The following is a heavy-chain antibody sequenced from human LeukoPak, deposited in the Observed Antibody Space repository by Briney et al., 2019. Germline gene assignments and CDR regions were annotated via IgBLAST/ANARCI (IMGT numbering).Heavy chain of an antibody. J-gene: IGHJ4*02. CDR3: ARGGANFDWLSLYYFDY. D-gene: IGHD3-9*01. CDR2: INHSGST. V-gene: IGHV4-34*01. Sequence: SETLSLTCAVYGGSFSGYYWSWIRQPPGKGLEWIGEINHSGSTNYNPSLKSRVTISVDTSKNQLSLKLSSVTAADTAVYYCARGGANFDWLSLYYFDYWGQGTLVTVSS. CDR1: GGSFSGYY.